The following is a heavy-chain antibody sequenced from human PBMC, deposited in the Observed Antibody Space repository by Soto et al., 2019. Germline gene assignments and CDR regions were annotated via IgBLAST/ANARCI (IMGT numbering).Heavy chain of an antibody. CDR2: ISSSSTI. J-gene: IGHJ6*02. D-gene: IGHD1-20*01. CDR3: ARERTLNGTNLTYYYYGMDV. Sequence: GGSLRLSCAASGFTFSSYSMNWVRQAPGKGLEWVSYISSSSTIYYADSVKGRFTISRDNAKNSLYLQMNSLRDEDTAVYYCARERTLNGTNLTYYYYGMDVWGQGTTVTVSS. CDR1: GFTFSSYS. V-gene: IGHV3-48*02.